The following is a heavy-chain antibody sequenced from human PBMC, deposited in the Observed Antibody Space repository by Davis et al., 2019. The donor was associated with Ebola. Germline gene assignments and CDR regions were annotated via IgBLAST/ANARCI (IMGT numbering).Heavy chain of an antibody. J-gene: IGHJ4*02. D-gene: IGHD4-17*01. CDR1: GGTFSSYA. Sequence: AASVKVSCKASGGTFSSYAISWVRQAPGQGLEWMGRIIPILGIANYAQKFQGRVTMTRNTSISTAYMELSSLRSEDTAVYYCAKDQVTTPSYWGQGTLVTVST. V-gene: IGHV1-69*04. CDR2: IIPILGIA. CDR3: AKDQVTTPSY.